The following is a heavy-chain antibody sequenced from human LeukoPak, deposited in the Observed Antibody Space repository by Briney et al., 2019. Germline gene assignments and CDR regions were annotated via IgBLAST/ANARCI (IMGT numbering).Heavy chain of an antibody. CDR1: GFTIGNYE. CDR2: ISGSGRTI. D-gene: IGHD3-22*01. V-gene: IGHV3-48*03. CDR3: ARDAYHSDSSVPYYLDH. J-gene: IGHJ4*02. Sequence: PGGSLRLSCAASGFTIGNYEMNWVRQAPGKGLEWVSYISGSGRTIYYADSVKGRFSISRDNARNSLYLQMNSLRAEDTAVYYCARDAYHSDSSVPYYLDHWGLGTLVTVSS.